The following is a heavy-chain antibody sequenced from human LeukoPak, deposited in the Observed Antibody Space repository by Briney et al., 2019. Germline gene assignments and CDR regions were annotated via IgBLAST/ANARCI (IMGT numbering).Heavy chain of an antibody. V-gene: IGHV4-34*01. CDR3: ARAYDFWSGYPSSGDYYFDY. CDR2: INHSGST. D-gene: IGHD3-3*01. CDR1: GGSFSGYY. J-gene: IGHJ4*02. Sequence: PSETPSLTCAVYGGSFSGYYWSWIRQPPGKGLEWIGEINHSGSTNYNPSLKSRVTISVDTSKNQFSLKLSSVTAADTAVYYCARAYDFWSGYPSSGDYYFDYWGQGTLVTVSS.